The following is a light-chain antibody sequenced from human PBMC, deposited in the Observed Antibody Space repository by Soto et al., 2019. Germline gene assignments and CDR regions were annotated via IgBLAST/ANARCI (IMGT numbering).Light chain of an antibody. Sequence: ENVLTQSPGILSLSPGERATLSCRASQTINGNYLAWYQQRPGQAPRLLISGASSRATGVPEKFSGSGSGTDFTLTISRLGPEDSAVYYGQQYNSPQWTFGQGTKVEI. CDR3: QQYNSPQWT. CDR2: GAS. V-gene: IGKV3-20*01. J-gene: IGKJ1*01. CDR1: QTINGNY.